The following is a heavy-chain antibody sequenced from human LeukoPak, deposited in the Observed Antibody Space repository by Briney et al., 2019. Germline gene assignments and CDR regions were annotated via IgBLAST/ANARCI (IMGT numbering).Heavy chain of an antibody. CDR3: ARATTVTNDLEYYYMDV. J-gene: IGHJ6*03. Sequence: PGGSLRLSCAASGFTVSSNYMSWVRQAPGKGLEWVSVIYSGGSTYYADSVKGRFTISRDNSKNTLYLQMNSLRAEDTAVYYCARATTVTNDLEYYYMDVWGKGTTVTISS. CDR1: GFTVSSNY. V-gene: IGHV3-53*01. D-gene: IGHD4-17*01. CDR2: IYSGGST.